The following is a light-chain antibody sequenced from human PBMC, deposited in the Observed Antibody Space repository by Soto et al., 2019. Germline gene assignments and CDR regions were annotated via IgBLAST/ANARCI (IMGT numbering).Light chain of an antibody. CDR3: QQRSNWIT. V-gene: IGKV3-11*01. Sequence: EIVMTQSPATLSVSPGERATLSCRASQRVSRNLAWYQQKPGQAPRLLIYDASNRATGIPVRFSGSGSETEFTLTISSLEPEDFAVYYCQQRSNWITLGQGTRLEIK. J-gene: IGKJ5*01. CDR2: DAS. CDR1: QRVSRN.